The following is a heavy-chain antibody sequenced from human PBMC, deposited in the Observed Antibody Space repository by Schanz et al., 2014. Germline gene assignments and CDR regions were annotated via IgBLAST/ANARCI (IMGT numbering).Heavy chain of an antibody. CDR3: AREQIMAAAGLVDY. CDR1: GFTFSDHY. Sequence: VQMVESGGGVVQPGGSLRLSCAASGFTFSDHYMDWVRQAPGKGLEWVANIKQDGSEKYYVDAVKGRFTISRDNAKNSLYLQMNSLRAEDTAVYYCAREQIMAAAGLVDYWGHGTLVTVSS. D-gene: IGHD6-13*01. J-gene: IGHJ4*01. CDR2: IKQDGSEK. V-gene: IGHV3-7*05.